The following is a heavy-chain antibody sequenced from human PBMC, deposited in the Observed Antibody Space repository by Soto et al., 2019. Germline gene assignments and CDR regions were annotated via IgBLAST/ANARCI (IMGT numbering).Heavy chain of an antibody. CDR2: IIPILGIA. J-gene: IGHJ6*03. CDR1: GGTFSSYT. V-gene: IGHV1-69*08. CDR3: ARDRDCSSPSCYEFYYYYYMDV. D-gene: IGHD2-2*01. Sequence: QVQLVQSGAEVKKPGSSVKVSCKASGGTFSSYTISWVRQAPGQGLEWMGRIIPILGIANYAQKFQGRVKINEDKSTSTAYMELSSLRSEDTAVYYCARDRDCSSPSCYEFYYYYYMDVWGKGTTVTVSS.